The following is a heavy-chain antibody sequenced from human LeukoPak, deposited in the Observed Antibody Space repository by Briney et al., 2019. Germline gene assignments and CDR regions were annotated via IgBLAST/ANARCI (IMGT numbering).Heavy chain of an antibody. CDR3: AGIPYSSGWHFDY. V-gene: IGHV4-39*01. CDR2: IYYSGST. CDR1: GGSISSSSYY. Sequence: SETLSLTCTVSGGSISSSSYYWGWIRQPPGKGLEWIGSIYYSGSTYYNPSLKSRVTISVDTSKNQFSLKLSSVTAADTAVYYCAGIPYSSGWHFDYWGQGTLVTVSS. D-gene: IGHD6-19*01. J-gene: IGHJ4*02.